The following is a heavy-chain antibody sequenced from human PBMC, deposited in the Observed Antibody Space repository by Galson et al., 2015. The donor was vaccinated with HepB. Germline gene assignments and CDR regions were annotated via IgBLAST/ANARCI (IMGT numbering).Heavy chain of an antibody. CDR1: GYTFTSYD. V-gene: IGHV1-8*01. D-gene: IGHD3-16*01. Sequence: SVKVSCKASGYTFTSYDINWVRQATGQGLEWMGWMNPNSGNTGYAQKFQGRVTMTRNTSISTAYMELSSLRSEDTAVYYCARENDYVWGSYTDYWGQGTLVTVSS. CDR2: MNPNSGNT. CDR3: ARENDYVWGSYTDY. J-gene: IGHJ4*02.